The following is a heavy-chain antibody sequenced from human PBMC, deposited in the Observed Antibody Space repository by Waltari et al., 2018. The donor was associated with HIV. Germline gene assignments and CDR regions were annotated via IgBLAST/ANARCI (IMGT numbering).Heavy chain of an antibody. V-gene: IGHV1-2*02. D-gene: IGHD5-18*01. Sequence: QVHLEQSAAEVKTPGSSVKVSCKASGYSFTDFYIHWVRQTPGQGPEWMGYINPRTGGTNYALKFQDRVTLTTETSISTAYLQLRRLQIDDTATYFCARGGWIQLWLFVWGRGTRVTVSS. J-gene: IGHJ2*01. CDR2: INPRTGGT. CDR1: GYSFTDFY. CDR3: ARGGWIQLWLFV.